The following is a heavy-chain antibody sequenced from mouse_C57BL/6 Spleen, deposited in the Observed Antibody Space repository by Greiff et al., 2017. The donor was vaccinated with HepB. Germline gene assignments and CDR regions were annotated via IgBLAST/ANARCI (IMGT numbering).Heavy chain of an antibody. CDR2: INPNNGGT. CDR3: ARSGDYGGWFAY. CDR1: GYTFTDYN. Sequence: EVQLQQSGPELVKPGASVKIPCKASGYTFTDYNMDWVKQSHGKSLEWIGDINPNNGGTIYNQKFKGKATLTVDKSSSTAYMELRSLTSEDTAVYYCARSGDYGGWFAYWGQGTLVTVSA. V-gene: IGHV1-18*01. J-gene: IGHJ3*01. D-gene: IGHD1-1*02.